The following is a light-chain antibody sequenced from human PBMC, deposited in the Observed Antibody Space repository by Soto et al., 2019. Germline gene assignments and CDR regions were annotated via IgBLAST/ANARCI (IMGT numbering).Light chain of an antibody. CDR3: QQSYSTPHT. J-gene: IGKJ1*01. CDR2: AAT. Sequence: DIQMTQSPSSLSASIGDRVTITCRASQSISIYLNWYQQKPGKAPRLLIAAATNLQSGVPSRFSGGGSGADFTLTVSSLQPEDFATYYWQQSYSTPHTFGQGTKVEIK. CDR1: QSISIY. V-gene: IGKV1-39*01.